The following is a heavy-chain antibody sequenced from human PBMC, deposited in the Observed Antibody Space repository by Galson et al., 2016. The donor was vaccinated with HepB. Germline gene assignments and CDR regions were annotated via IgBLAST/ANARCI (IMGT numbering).Heavy chain of an antibody. J-gene: IGHJ4*02. CDR1: ESPLNGDAVG. CDR3: APSYGGTYHFDY. D-gene: IGHD4-23*01. Sequence: PALVKPTQTLTLTCTFSESPLNGDAVGVGWIRQSPGKPLEWLALVYWDNEQRYNPSLKTSLTVTWDTSKDQVLLRKTDLTPVDTATYYGAPSYGGTYHFDYWGPGTLVTVSS. V-gene: IGHV2-5*02. CDR2: VYWDNEQ.